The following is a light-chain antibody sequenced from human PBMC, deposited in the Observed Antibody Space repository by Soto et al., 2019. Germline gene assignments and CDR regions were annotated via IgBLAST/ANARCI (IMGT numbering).Light chain of an antibody. V-gene: IGKV1-5*01. Sequence: DIQMSQSPSTLPASVGDRVTITCRASQSISNWLAWYQQTPGKAPKLLIFGASNLHIGVPSRFSGSGSGTEFTLTINNLQREDFATYYCQESFFTLGTFGRGTKVDIK. CDR2: GAS. J-gene: IGKJ1*01. CDR3: QESFFTLGT. CDR1: QSISNW.